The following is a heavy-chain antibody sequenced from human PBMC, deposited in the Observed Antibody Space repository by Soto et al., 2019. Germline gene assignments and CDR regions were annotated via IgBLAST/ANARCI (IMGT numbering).Heavy chain of an antibody. J-gene: IGHJ5*02. CDR3: ARRHLAVAVSTWFDP. CDR1: GWSITDSEMG. CDR2: IDSSGEK. D-gene: IGHD2-2*01. V-gene: IGHV2-26*01. Sequence: QVTLKESGPVLVKPTETLTLRCTVSGWSITDSEMGVSWIRQPPVQPLEWLAHIDSSGEKSYRTFLKSRLAISKDTSKSQIVLTMTNMDPADTATYYCARRHLAVAVSTWFDPWGQGIPVTVSS.